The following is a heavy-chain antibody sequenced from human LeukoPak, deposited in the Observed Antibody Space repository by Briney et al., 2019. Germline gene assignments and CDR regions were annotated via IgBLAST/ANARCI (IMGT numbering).Heavy chain of an antibody. CDR2: IYYSGST. CDR3: ARAVGPLDV. CDR1: GGSISSGGYY. D-gene: IGHD1-26*01. J-gene: IGHJ3*01. Sequence: PSETLSLTCTVSGGSISSGGYYWSWIRQPPGKGLEWIGYIYYSGSTNYNPSLKSRVTISVDTSKNRFSLKLTSVTVADTAVYCCARAVGPLDVWGQGTMVTVSS. V-gene: IGHV4-61*08.